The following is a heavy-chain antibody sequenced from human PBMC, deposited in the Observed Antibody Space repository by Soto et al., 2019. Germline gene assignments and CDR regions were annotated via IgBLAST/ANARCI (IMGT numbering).Heavy chain of an antibody. D-gene: IGHD6-19*01. CDR3: ASPDPPNTGYSSGWYCIY. V-gene: IGHV3-23*01. J-gene: IGHJ4*02. Sequence: GGSLRLSCAASGFTFSSYAMSWVRQAPGKGLEWVSAISGSGGSTYYADSVRGRFTISRDNSKTTLYLQMNSLRAEDTAVYYCASPDPPNTGYSSGWYCIYWGQGTLVTVSS. CDR1: GFTFSSYA. CDR2: ISGSGGST.